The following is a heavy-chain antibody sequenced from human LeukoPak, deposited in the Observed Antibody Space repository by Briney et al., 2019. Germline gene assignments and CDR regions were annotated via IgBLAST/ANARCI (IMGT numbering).Heavy chain of an antibody. Sequence: PSETLSLTCTVSGGSISSYYWSWIRQPPGKGLEWIGYIYTSGSTNYNPSLKSRVTISVDTSKNQFSLKLSSVTAADTAVYYCARQKRGIDYWGQGTLVTVSS. D-gene: IGHD3-10*01. CDR3: ARQKRGIDY. CDR2: IYTSGST. CDR1: GGSISSYY. V-gene: IGHV4-4*09. J-gene: IGHJ4*02.